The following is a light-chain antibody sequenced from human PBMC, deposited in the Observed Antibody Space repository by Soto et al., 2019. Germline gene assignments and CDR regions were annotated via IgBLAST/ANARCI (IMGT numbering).Light chain of an antibody. Sequence: EIVLTQSPAILSLSPGERATLSCRASQNVDSSYLAWYQQKSGQAPRLLIYGTSSTATGIPDRFSGSGSGTDFTLTISRLEPEDFAGYYCQQYGRAPRLTFGGGTKVDMK. J-gene: IGKJ4*01. CDR3: QQYGRAPRLT. V-gene: IGKV3-20*01. CDR2: GTS. CDR1: QNVDSSY.